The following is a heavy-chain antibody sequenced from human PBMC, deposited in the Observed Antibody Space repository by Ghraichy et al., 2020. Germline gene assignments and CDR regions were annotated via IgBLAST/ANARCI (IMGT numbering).Heavy chain of an antibody. D-gene: IGHD3-9*01. V-gene: IGHV4-34*01. CDR3: ARRQLRYFDGLLPFEF. CDR2: INDSGNT. Sequence: SETLSLTCAVSGDPFSGFFWNWIRQPPGKGLEWIGQINDSGNTKYNPSLKSRVTISVDTSKNQIFLNLTDVSAADTAVYYCARRQLRYFDGLLPFEFWGQGSLVAVSS. CDR1: GDPFSGFF. J-gene: IGHJ4*02.